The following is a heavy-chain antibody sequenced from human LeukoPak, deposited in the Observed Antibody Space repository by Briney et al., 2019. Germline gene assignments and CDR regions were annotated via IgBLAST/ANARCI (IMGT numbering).Heavy chain of an antibody. CDR2: IVVGSGNT. V-gene: IGHV1-58*01. J-gene: IGHJ3*01. CDR1: GFTFTSSA. D-gene: IGHD4-23*01. Sequence: SVKVSYKASGFTFTSSAVQWVRQARGQRLEWIGWIVVGSGNTNYAQKFQERVTITRDMSTSTVYMELSSLRSEDTVVYYCAAEGRPTVVTFRKGAVDLWGQGTMVTVSS. CDR3: AAEGRPTVVTFRKGAVDL.